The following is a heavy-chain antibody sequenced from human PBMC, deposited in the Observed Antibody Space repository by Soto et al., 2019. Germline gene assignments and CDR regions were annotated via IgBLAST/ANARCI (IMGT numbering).Heavy chain of an antibody. CDR2: IYYSGTT. J-gene: IGHJ4*02. V-gene: IGHV4-59*02. CDR1: GGSVSNNY. Sequence: PSETLSLTCTVSGGSVSNNYWNWIRQPPGKGLEWIGFIYYSGTTKYNPSLKSRVTISVDTSKNQFSLKLSSVTAADTAVYYCAREAHYYDSSGYFDSWGQGTLVTVSS. CDR3: AREAHYYDSSGYFDS. D-gene: IGHD3-22*01.